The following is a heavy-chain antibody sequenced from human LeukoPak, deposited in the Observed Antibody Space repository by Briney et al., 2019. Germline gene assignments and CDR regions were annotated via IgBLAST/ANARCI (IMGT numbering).Heavy chain of an antibody. CDR3: ARMPPVRGVRNFYFYYYVDV. J-gene: IGHJ6*03. D-gene: IGHD3-10*01. CDR1: GASIDGYY. CDR2: IHTSGTT. V-gene: IGHV4-4*07. Sequence: SETLSLTCTVSGASIDGYYWSWIRQPAGQSPEWIGRIHTSGTTNYNPAYKSRVIMSVDTSNKQISLNVSSVTAADTAVYYCARMPPVRGVRNFYFYYYVDVWGRGTTVTVSS.